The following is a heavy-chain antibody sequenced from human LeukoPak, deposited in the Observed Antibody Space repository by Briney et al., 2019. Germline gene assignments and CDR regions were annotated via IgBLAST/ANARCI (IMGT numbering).Heavy chain of an antibody. V-gene: IGHV3-48*01. D-gene: IGHD6-19*01. Sequence: GGSLRLSCAASGFTFSSYSMNWVRQAPGKGLEWVSYISSSSSTIYYAGSVKGRFTISRDNAKNSLYLQMNSLRAEDTAVYYCARDHRIAVAGSDYWGQGTLVTVSS. CDR2: ISSSSSTI. CDR1: GFTFSSYS. CDR3: ARDHRIAVAGSDY. J-gene: IGHJ4*02.